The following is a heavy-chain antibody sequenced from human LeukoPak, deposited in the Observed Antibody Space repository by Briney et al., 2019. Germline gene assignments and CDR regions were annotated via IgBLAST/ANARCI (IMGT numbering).Heavy chain of an antibody. CDR3: ARDHWRRLDY. V-gene: IGHV3-7*03. CDR2: ISHDGSEK. Sequence: GGSLRLSCTASAFTFSDHWMHWVRQAPGKGLEWVAIISHDGSEKSYVDSVKGRFTISRDNAKNSLYLQMNSLRAEDTAVYYRARDHWRRLDYWGQGTLVTVSS. D-gene: IGHD3-3*01. J-gene: IGHJ4*02. CDR1: AFTFSDHW.